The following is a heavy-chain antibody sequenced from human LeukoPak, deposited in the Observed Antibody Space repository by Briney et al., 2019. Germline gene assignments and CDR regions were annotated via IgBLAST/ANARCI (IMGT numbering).Heavy chain of an antibody. CDR1: GYTFTCYG. D-gene: IGHD2-2*02. CDR2: ISAYNGNT. CDR3: ARAPEIPLSYYYYGMDV. Sequence: ASVKVSCKASGYTFTCYGISWVRQAPGQGLEWMGWISAYNGNTNYAQKLQGRVTMTTDTSTSTAYMELRSLRSDDTAVYYCARAPEIPLSYYYYGMDVWGQGTTVTVSS. V-gene: IGHV1-18*01. J-gene: IGHJ6*02.